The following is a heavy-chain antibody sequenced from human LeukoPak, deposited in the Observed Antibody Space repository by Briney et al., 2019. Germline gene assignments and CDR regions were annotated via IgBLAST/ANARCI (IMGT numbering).Heavy chain of an antibody. CDR1: GFTFSSYN. D-gene: IGHD4-17*01. Sequence: GGSLRLSCAASGFTFSSYNMNWVRQAPGKGLEWVSYIDSSSTRYYADSVKGRFTISRDNAKNSLYLQMNSLRAEDTAVYYCVRDKDYGDSIDYWGQGTLVTVSS. CDR3: VRDKDYGDSIDY. V-gene: IGHV3-48*04. CDR2: IDSSSTR. J-gene: IGHJ4*02.